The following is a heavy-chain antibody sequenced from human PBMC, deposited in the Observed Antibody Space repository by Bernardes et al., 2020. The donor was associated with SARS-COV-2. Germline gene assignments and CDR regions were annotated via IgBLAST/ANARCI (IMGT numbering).Heavy chain of an antibody. CDR3: AIPGGD. V-gene: IGHV3-23*01. CDR1: GFTFSSYA. J-gene: IGHJ4*02. D-gene: IGHD3-16*01. Sequence: GGSLRLSCAASGFTFSSYAMGWVRQSPGKGLDWVSTISGSGGRTYYADSVKGRFTISRDNSKNTLILQMNSLRVDDTATYYCAIPGGDWGQGTLVTVSS. CDR2: ISGSGGRT.